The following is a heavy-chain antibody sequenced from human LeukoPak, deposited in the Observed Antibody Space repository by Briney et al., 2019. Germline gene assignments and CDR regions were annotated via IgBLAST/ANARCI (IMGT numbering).Heavy chain of an antibody. CDR3: VRGDTYGRY. V-gene: IGHV3-33*01. Sequence: PGRSLRLSCVASGFSFSAYGMHWLRQAPGKGLEWVAVIWYDGSKKFHADSVKGRFTISRDNARSSLYLQMNSLRAEDTAVYYCVRGDTYGRYWGQGTLVTVSS. D-gene: IGHD5-18*01. CDR2: IWYDGSKK. J-gene: IGHJ4*02. CDR1: GFSFSAYG.